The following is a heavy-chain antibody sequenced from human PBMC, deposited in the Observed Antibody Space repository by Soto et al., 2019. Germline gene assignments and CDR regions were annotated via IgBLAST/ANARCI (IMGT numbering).Heavy chain of an antibody. J-gene: IGHJ1*01. CDR3: ARARSDVRFVQYFQH. D-gene: IGHD3-10*02. CDR1: GFIFSSYS. Sequence: EVQLVESGGGLVKRGGSLRLSCAASGFIFSSYSMVWVRQAPGKGLEWVASISSSRNSIHYADSVKGRFTISRDNAKNSVFLQMNSLRVEDTGVYFCARARSDVRFVQYFQHWGQGTQVTVSS. CDR2: ISSSRNSI. V-gene: IGHV3-21*06.